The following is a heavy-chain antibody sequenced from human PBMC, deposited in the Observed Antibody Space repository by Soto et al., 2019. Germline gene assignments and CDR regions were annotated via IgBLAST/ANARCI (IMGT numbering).Heavy chain of an antibody. Sequence: EVQLVESGGDLVQPGGSLRLSCAASGFSVNSKYMSWVRQAPGKGLEWVSLIQSGGSTYYAGSVKGRFTISRDFSENTLFLQMNSLRVEDTAVYYCTXXXXXXXXXRCYGVPMDVWGKGTTVTXSA. D-gene: IGHD2-15*01. CDR3: TXXXXXXXXXRCYGVPMDV. J-gene: IGHJ6*04. CDR2: IQSGGST. CDR1: GFSVNSKY. V-gene: IGHV3-66*01.